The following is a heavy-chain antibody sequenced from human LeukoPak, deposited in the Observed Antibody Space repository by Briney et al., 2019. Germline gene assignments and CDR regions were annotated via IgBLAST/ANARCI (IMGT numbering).Heavy chain of an antibody. V-gene: IGHV4-38-2*02. D-gene: IGHD3-10*01. CDR1: GYSISSGYY. Sequence: SETLSLTCTVSGYSISSGYYWGWIRQPPGKGLEWIGSIYHSGSTYYNPSLKSRVTISVDTSKNQFSLKLSSVTAADTAVYYCGRVLVMVRGYFDYWGQGTLVTVSS. J-gene: IGHJ4*02. CDR2: IYHSGST. CDR3: GRVLVMVRGYFDY.